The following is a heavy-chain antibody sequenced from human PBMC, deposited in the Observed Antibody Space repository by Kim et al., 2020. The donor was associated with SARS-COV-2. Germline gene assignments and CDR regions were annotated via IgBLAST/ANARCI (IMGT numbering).Heavy chain of an antibody. Sequence: YADSGKGRLTIARDNYKNTRYLQMNSLRAEETAVYYCARDRGYSFTPFDYWGQGTLVTVSS. CDR3: ARDRGYSFTPFDY. D-gene: IGHD5-18*01. V-gene: IGHV3-33*01. J-gene: IGHJ4*02.